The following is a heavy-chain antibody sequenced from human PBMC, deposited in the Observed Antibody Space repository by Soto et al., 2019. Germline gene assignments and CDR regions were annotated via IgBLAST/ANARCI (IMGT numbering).Heavy chain of an antibody. CDR1: GYTFTRSG. CDR3: AREGVAPYYYYGMDV. CDR2: ISTYNGDT. J-gene: IGHJ6*02. Sequence: QVQLVQSGAEVKKPGASVKVSCKASGYTFTRSGISWVRQAPGQGLEWMGWISTYNGDTNYAQTFQGRVTMTTDTSTSTVHMEVRSLRSDDTAVYYCAREGVAPYYYYGMDVWGQGTPVTVPS. V-gene: IGHV1-18*01. D-gene: IGHD5-12*01.